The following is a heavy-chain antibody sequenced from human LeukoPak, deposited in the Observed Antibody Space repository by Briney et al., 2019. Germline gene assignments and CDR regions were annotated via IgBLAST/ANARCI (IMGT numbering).Heavy chain of an antibody. CDR3: TTDPSYSSSWVAYYYYYGMDV. CDR1: GFTFSNAW. V-gene: IGHV3-15*01. Sequence: PGGSLRLSCAASGFTFSNAWMSWVRQAPGKGLEWVGRIKSKTDGGTTDYAAPVKGRFTISRDDSKNTLHLQMNSLKTEDTAVYYCTTDPSYSSSWVAYYYYYGMDVWGQGTTVTVSS. D-gene: IGHD6-13*01. J-gene: IGHJ6*02. CDR2: IKSKTDGGTT.